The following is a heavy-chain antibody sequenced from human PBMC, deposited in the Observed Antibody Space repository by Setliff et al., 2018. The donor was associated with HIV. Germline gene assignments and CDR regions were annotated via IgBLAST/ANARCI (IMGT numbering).Heavy chain of an antibody. CDR2: IFYTGIT. V-gene: IGHV4-39*01. D-gene: IGHD3-3*01. CDR3: ARSKTFYDFWGGYYTHGAFKI. J-gene: IGHJ3*02. Sequence: SETLSLTCTVSGGSISSSSYHWGWIRQPPGKGLEWIGYIFYTGITYYNPSLKSRVTISVDTSKNQFSLNLTSVTAADTAVYYCARSKTFYDFWGGYYTHGAFKIWGLGTMVTVSS. CDR1: GGSISSSSYH.